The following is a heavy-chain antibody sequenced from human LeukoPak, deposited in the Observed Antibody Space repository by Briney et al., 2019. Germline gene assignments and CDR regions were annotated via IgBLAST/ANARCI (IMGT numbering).Heavy chain of an antibody. CDR2: IKQDGSEE. CDR1: GFTFSTYW. J-gene: IGHJ4*02. CDR3: ARGRWLSLSYYFDY. D-gene: IGHD3-22*01. V-gene: IGHV3-7*04. Sequence: GGSLRLSRAASGFTFSTYWMSWVRQAPGKGVEWVANIKQDGSEEYYVDSVKGRFTISRDNAKNSLYLQMNSLRAEDTAVYYCARGRWLSLSYYFDYWGQGTLVTVSS.